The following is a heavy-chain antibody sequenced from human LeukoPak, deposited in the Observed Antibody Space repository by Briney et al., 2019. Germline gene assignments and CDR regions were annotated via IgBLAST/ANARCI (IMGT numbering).Heavy chain of an antibody. D-gene: IGHD1-26*01. J-gene: IGHJ4*02. Sequence: PSETLSLTCTVSGGSISSSSYYWSWIRQPPGKGLEWIGYIYYSGSTNYNPSLKSRVTISVDTSKNQFSLKLSSVTAADTAVYYCARDSGGSYYPFDYWGQGTLVTVSS. CDR3: ARDSGGSYYPFDY. CDR1: GGSISSSSYY. CDR2: IYYSGST. V-gene: IGHV4-61*01.